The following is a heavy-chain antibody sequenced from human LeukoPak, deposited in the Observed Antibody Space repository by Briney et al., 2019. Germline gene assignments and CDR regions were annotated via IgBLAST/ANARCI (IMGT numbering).Heavy chain of an antibody. CDR3: ARDLGIEMATIED. J-gene: IGHJ4*02. CDR2: ISSGSSYI. Sequence: GGSLRLSCAASGFTFSNYSMNWVRQAPGKGLEWVFSISSGSSYIYYADSVKGRFTISRDNAKNSLYLQMNSLRAEDTAVYYCARDLGIEMATIEDWGQGTLVTVSS. D-gene: IGHD5-24*01. V-gene: IGHV3-21*01. CDR1: GFTFSNYS.